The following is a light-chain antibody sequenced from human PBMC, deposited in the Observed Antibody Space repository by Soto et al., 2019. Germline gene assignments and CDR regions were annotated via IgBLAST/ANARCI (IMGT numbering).Light chain of an antibody. V-gene: IGKV1D-12*01. CDR2: AAS. CDR1: QGISNW. J-gene: IGKJ3*01. CDR3: QQGNSFPFT. Sequence: DIQMTQSPSSVSASVGDRVSITCRASQGISNWLAWYQQKPGRAPKLLIYAASSLQSGVSSRFSGSGSGTDFTLTISSLQPEYFATYYCQQGNSFPFTCGPGTKVDIK.